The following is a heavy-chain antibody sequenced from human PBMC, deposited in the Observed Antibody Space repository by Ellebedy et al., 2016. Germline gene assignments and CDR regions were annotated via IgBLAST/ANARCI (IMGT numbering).Heavy chain of an antibody. CDR3: ARGFFYYGPGRTEGYFDY. D-gene: IGHD3-10*01. CDR1: GDSIISSSYC. Sequence: SETLSLXCTVPGDSIISSSYCWGWIRQPPGKGLEWLGNICSRGNTFYNAPLRSRLTISVDTSKNQFSLNLSSVTAADTAVYYCARGFFYYGPGRTEGYFDYWGQGTLVAVSS. CDR2: ICSRGNT. J-gene: IGHJ4*02. V-gene: IGHV4-39*07.